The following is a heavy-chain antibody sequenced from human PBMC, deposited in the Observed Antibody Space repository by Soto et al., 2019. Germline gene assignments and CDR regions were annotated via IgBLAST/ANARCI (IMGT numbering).Heavy chain of an antibody. Sequence: EVQLVESGGGLVQPGGSLRLSGAGSGFTLSRYWMHWVRQAPGKGLVWVSRINSDGGSTTYADSVKGRFTISGNNAKNTVDLQLNSLRVEDTAVYYCLAGETNYFDFWGQGTLVTVSS. V-gene: IGHV3-74*01. CDR3: LAGETNYFDF. J-gene: IGHJ4*02. CDR1: GFTLSRYW. CDR2: INSDGGST. D-gene: IGHD3-10*01.